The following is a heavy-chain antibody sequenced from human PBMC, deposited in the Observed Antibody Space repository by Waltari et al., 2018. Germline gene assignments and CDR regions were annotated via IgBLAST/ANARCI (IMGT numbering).Heavy chain of an antibody. Sequence: EVHLVESGGGLVQPGGSLRLSCAASGFTFRVYWMAWVRQGTGKGLEWVANINPDGSDKYYVDSVKGRFTISRDDAKNSLYLEMNSLRAEDTAVYYCVRSVDPWGQGTLVTVSS. J-gene: IGHJ5*02. V-gene: IGHV3-7*01. CDR1: GFTFRVYW. CDR3: VRSVDP. D-gene: IGHD4-17*01. CDR2: INPDGSDK.